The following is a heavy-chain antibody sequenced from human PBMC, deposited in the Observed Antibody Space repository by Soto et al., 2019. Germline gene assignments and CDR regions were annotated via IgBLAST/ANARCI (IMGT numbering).Heavy chain of an antibody. CDR2: IIPIFGTA. V-gene: IGHV1-69*13. J-gene: IGHJ6*02. CDR3: ASPPYSISPPTYYYGMDV. Sequence: SVKVSCKASGGTFSSYAISWVRQAPGQGLEWMGGIIPIFGTANYAQKFQGRVTITADESTSTAYMELSSLRSEDTAVYYCASPPYSISPPTYYYGMDVWGQGTTVTVSS. CDR1: GGTFSSYA. D-gene: IGHD6-13*01.